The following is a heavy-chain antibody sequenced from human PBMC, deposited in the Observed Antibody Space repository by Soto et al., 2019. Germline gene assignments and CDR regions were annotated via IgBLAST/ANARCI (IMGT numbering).Heavy chain of an antibody. CDR2: ISSSGSTI. D-gene: IGHD6-6*01. J-gene: IGHJ3*02. Sequence: GGSLRLSCAASGFTFSSYEMNWVRQAPGKGLEWVSYISSSGSTIYYADSVKGRFTISRDNAKNSLYLQMNSLRAEDTAVYYCARRRFLPSIAARTFYAFYILGQGTMVTVSS. CDR3: ARRRFLPSIAARTFYAFYI. V-gene: IGHV3-48*03. CDR1: GFTFSSYE.